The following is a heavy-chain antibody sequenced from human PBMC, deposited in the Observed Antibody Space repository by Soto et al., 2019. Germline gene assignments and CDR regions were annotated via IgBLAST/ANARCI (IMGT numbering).Heavy chain of an antibody. CDR1: GYTFSNYG. D-gene: IGHD3-9*01. CDR3: AAGSSAVRYFDWLSQFRDYYYGMDV. J-gene: IGHJ6*02. Sequence: ASVKVSCKASGYTFSNYGISWVRQAPGQGLEWMGIINPSGGSTNYAQKFQGRVTMTRDTSTSTVYMEVSSLRSEDTAVYYCAAGSSAVRYFDWLSQFRDYYYGMDVWGQGTTVTVSS. V-gene: IGHV1-46*01. CDR2: INPSGGST.